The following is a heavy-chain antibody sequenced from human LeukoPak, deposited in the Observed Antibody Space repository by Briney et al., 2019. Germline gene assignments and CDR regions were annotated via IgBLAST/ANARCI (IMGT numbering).Heavy chain of an antibody. J-gene: IGHJ4*02. Sequence: GGSLRLSCAASGFTFSSYSMNWVRQAPGKGLEWVSSISSSSSYIYYADSVKGRFTISRDNAKNSLYLQMNSLRAEDTAVYYCATGPSPPSGSYYDYWGQGTLVTVSS. D-gene: IGHD3-10*01. CDR3: ATGPSPPSGSYYDY. CDR2: ISSSSSYI. V-gene: IGHV3-21*01. CDR1: GFTFSSYS.